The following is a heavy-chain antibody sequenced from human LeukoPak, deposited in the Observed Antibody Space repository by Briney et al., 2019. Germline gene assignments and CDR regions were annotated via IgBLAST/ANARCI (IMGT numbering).Heavy chain of an antibody. V-gene: IGHV4-59*01. Sequence: PSETLSLTCTVSGGSISSYYWSWIRQPPGKGLEWIGHIYYSGSTNYNPSLKSRVTISVDTSKNQFSLKLSSVTAADTAVYYCAREMCGGDCAWFDPWGQGTLVTVSS. CDR1: GGSISSYY. CDR2: IYYSGST. J-gene: IGHJ5*02. D-gene: IGHD2-21*02. CDR3: AREMCGGDCAWFDP.